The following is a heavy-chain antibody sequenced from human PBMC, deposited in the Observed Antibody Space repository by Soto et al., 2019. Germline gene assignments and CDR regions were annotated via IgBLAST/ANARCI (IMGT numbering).Heavy chain of an antibody. Sequence: QVQLVESGGGVVQPGRSLRLSCAASGFTFSSYGMHWVRQAPGKGLEWVAVIWFDGSNKYYADSVKGRFTISRDNSKNTLYLQMNGLRAEDTAIYYCARDLDVWSGYYLFDYWGQGTLVTVSS. J-gene: IGHJ4*02. D-gene: IGHD3-3*01. CDR2: IWFDGSNK. CDR3: ARDLDVWSGYYLFDY. V-gene: IGHV3-33*01. CDR1: GFTFSSYG.